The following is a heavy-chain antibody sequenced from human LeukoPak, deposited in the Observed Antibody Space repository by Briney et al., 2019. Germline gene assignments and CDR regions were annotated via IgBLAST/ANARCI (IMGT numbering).Heavy chain of an antibody. Sequence: GGSLRLSCAASGFTFSSYAMHWVRQAPGKGLEWVAVISYDGSNKYYADSVKGRFTISRDNSKNTLYLQMNSLRAEDTAVYYCASASYDSSGYYYWGQGTLVTVSS. CDR1: GFTFSSYA. D-gene: IGHD3-22*01. V-gene: IGHV3-30-3*01. CDR2: ISYDGSNK. CDR3: ASASYDSSGYYY. J-gene: IGHJ4*02.